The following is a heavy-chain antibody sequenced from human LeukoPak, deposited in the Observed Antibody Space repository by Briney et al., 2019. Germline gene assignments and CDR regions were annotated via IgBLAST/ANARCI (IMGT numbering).Heavy chain of an antibody. CDR2: ISYDGSNK. Sequence: PGRSLRLSCAASGFTLSNFAMHWVRQAPGKGLEWVAIISYDGSNKYYADSVKGRFTISRDNSKNTLYLQMNNLRVEDTAVYYCARDRVTYFDYWGQGTLVTVSS. CDR1: GFTLSNFA. V-gene: IGHV3-30-3*01. CDR3: ARDRVTYFDY. D-gene: IGHD2-21*02. J-gene: IGHJ4*02.